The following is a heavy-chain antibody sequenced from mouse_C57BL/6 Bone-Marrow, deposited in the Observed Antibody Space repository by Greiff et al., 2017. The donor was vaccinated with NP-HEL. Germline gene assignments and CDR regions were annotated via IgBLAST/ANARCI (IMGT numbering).Heavy chain of an antibody. D-gene: IGHD2-3*01. J-gene: IGHJ1*03. CDR2: IYPRSGNT. CDR3: AIYDGYLWYFDV. Sequence: VKLMESGAELARPGASVKLSCKASGYTFTSYGISWVKQRTGQGLEWIGEIYPRSGNTYYNEKFKGKATLTADKSSSTAYMELRSLTSEDSAVYFCAIYDGYLWYFDVWGTGTTVTVSS. CDR1: GYTFTSYG. V-gene: IGHV1-81*01.